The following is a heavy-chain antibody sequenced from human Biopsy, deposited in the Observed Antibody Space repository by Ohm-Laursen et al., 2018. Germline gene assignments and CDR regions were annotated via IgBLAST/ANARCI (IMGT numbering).Heavy chain of an antibody. CDR3: AKFADYYNDSGFDDY. D-gene: IGHD3-22*01. Sequence: SLRLSCAASGFTFSSYAMNWVRQAPGKGLEWVSGINNDGGRTDYADSVKGRFTISRDNSKNTLYLQMNSLRAEDAAIYYGAKFADYYNDSGFDDYWGQGTLVTVSS. CDR2: INNDGGRT. V-gene: IGHV3-23*01. CDR1: GFTFSSYA. J-gene: IGHJ4*02.